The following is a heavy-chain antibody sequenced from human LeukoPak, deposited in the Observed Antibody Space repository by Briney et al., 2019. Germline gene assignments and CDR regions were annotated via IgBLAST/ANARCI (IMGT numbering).Heavy chain of an antibody. CDR3: AKAPLGRCSGVICYYFDY. V-gene: IGHV3-23*01. D-gene: IGHD2-15*01. Sequence: PAGSLRLSCAASRFTFNNYGMSWVRQAPGNGLEWVSAIICSASGTYYADSVKGRFTISRDNSKNTLFLQMNSLRAEEAAVYYCAKAPLGRCSGVICYYFDYWGQGTMVTVSS. J-gene: IGHJ4*02. CDR2: IICSASGT. CDR1: RFTFNNYG.